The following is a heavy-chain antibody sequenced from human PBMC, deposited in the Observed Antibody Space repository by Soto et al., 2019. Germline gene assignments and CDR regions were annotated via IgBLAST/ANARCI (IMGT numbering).Heavy chain of an antibody. CDR1: GESISSSSYY. V-gene: IGHV4-39*01. Sequence: SETLSLTCIVSGESISSSSYYWGWIRQPPGKGLEWIGSIYYSGRTYYNPSFKSRVTTSIDTSKNQFSLKLSSVTATDTAVYYCARQRTTVVTQAYFDHWGQGALVTVSS. CDR2: IYYSGRT. J-gene: IGHJ4*02. CDR3: ARQRTTVVTQAYFDH. D-gene: IGHD2-21*02.